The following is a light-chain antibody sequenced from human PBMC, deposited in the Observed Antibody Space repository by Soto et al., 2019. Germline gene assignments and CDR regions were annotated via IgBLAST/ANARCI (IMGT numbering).Light chain of an antibody. Sequence: EIVLTQFPATLSLSPGDGATLSCRASQSVSSYLAWYQQRRGQAPRLLIYDSSNRATGIPARFSGSGSGTDFSLIISSLEPEDFAVYYCQQRSVWPLTFGGGTRVGIK. J-gene: IGKJ4*01. CDR3: QQRSVWPLT. CDR1: QSVSSY. CDR2: DSS. V-gene: IGKV3-11*01.